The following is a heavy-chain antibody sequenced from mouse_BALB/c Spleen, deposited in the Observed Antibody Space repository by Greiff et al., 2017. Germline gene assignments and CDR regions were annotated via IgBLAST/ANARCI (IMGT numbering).Heavy chain of an antibody. J-gene: IGHJ4*01. CDR2: ISSGGST. Sequence: EVHLVESGGGLVKPGGSLKLSCAASGFTFSSYAMSWVRQTPEKRLEWVASISSGGSTYYPDSVKGRFTISRDNARNILYLQMSSLRSEDTAMYYCARGDYGNYLYYYAMDYWGQGTSVTVSS. CDR1: GFTFSSYA. V-gene: IGHV5-6-5*01. CDR3: ARGDYGNYLYYYAMDY. D-gene: IGHD2-1*01.